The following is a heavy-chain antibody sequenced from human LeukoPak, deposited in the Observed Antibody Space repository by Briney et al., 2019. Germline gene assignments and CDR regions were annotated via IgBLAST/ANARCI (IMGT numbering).Heavy chain of an antibody. V-gene: IGHV4-4*07. CDR3: ARDAPYYYYYYYMDV. Sequence: SETLSLTCTVSGGSISSYYWSWIRQPAGKGLEWIGRIYTSGSTNYNPSLKSRVTMSVDTSTNQFSLKLSSVTAADTAVYYCARDAPYYYYYYYMDVWGKGTTVTVSS. CDR1: GGSISSYY. J-gene: IGHJ6*03. CDR2: IYTSGST.